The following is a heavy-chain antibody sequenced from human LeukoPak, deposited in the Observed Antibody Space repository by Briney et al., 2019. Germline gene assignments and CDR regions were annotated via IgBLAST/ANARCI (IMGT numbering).Heavy chain of an antibody. J-gene: IGHJ4*02. D-gene: IGHD6-19*01. CDR1: GFTFGDYA. Sequence: GGSLRLSCTASGFTFGDYAMSWVRQAPGKGLEWVGFIRSKAYGGTTEYAASVKGRFTISRDDSKSIAYLQMNSLKTEGTAVYYCTRDLGIAVAGDFDYWGQGTLVTVSS. V-gene: IGHV3-49*04. CDR3: TRDLGIAVAGDFDY. CDR2: IRSKAYGGTT.